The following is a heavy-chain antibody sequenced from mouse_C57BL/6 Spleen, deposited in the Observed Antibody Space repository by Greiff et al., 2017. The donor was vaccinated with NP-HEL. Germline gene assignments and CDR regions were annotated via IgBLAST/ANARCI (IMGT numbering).Heavy chain of an antibody. D-gene: IGHD2-1*01. J-gene: IGHJ4*01. CDR2: ISSGSSTI. CDR1: GFTFSDYG. CDR3: ARRLYLLDYAMDY. Sequence: EVMLVESGGGLVKPGGSLKLSCAASGFTFSDYGMHWVRQAPEKGLEWVAYISSGSSTIYYADTVKGRFTISRDNAKNTLFLQMTSLRSEDTAMYYCARRLYLLDYAMDYWGQGTSVTVSS. V-gene: IGHV5-17*01.